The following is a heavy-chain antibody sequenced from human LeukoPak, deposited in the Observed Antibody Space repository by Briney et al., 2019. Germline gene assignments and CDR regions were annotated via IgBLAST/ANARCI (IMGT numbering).Heavy chain of an antibody. CDR2: INPNSGGT. Sequence: ASVKVSCKASGYTFTGNYIHWVRQAPGQGLEWMGWINPNSGGTNYAQKFQGWVTMTRDTSTSTAYMELSRLKSDDTAVYYRAREYSSSCFDFWGQGTLVTVSS. V-gene: IGHV1-2*04. CDR3: AREYSSSCFDF. D-gene: IGHD6-13*01. J-gene: IGHJ4*02. CDR1: GYTFTGNY.